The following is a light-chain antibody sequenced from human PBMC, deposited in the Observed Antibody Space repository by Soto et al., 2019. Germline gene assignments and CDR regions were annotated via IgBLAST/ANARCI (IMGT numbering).Light chain of an antibody. CDR3: QLYGASPKT. J-gene: IGKJ1*01. CDR2: GAS. V-gene: IGKV3-20*01. CDR1: QSVRSNF. Sequence: EIVLTQSPGTLSLSPGERATLSCSSSQSVRSNFLAWYQQKPGQAPRLLIYGASTRATGIPDRFTGSGSGTDFTLTISRLGPEDFAVYYCQLYGASPKTFGQGTKVDIK.